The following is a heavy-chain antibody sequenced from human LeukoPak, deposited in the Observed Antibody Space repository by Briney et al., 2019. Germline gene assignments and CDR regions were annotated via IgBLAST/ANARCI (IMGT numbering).Heavy chain of an antibody. CDR3: ARHGKVLYSGSYSYYYYYYMDV. V-gene: IGHV4-39*01. CDR2: IYYSGST. CDR1: GGSISSSSYY. D-gene: IGHD1-26*01. Sequence: SETLSLTCTVSGGSISSSSYYWGWIRQPPGKGLEWIGSIYYSGSTYCNPSLKSRVTISVDTSKNQFSLKLSSVTAADTAVYYCARHGKVLYSGSYSYYYYYYMDVWGKGTTVTVSS. J-gene: IGHJ6*03.